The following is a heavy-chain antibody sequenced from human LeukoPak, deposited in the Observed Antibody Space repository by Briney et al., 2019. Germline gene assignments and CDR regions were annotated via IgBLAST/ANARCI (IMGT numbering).Heavy chain of an antibody. CDR1: GFTFSNYW. D-gene: IGHD4-17*01. CDR3: VRDGDNLGRDFDY. Sequence: PGGSLRLSCAASGFTFSNYWMYWVRQASGKGLVWVSQIISDGSRTYYADSVKGRFTISRDNTKNTLYLQMNSLRAEDTAVYYCVRDGDNLGRDFDYWGQGTLVTVSP. V-gene: IGHV3-74*01. CDR2: IISDGSRT. J-gene: IGHJ4*02.